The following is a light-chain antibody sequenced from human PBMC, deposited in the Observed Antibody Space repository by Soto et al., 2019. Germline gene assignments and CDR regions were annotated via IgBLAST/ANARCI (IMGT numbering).Light chain of an antibody. CDR2: AAS. J-gene: IGKJ2*01. Sequence: DIQMTQSPSSVSASVGGKVTITFRASQGISRWLAWYQQKPGKAPKLLIYAASSLQSGVPSRFSGSGSGTDFTLTISSLQPEDFATYYCQQANSFPYTFGQGTNLEIK. V-gene: IGKV1-12*02. CDR1: QGISRW. CDR3: QQANSFPYT.